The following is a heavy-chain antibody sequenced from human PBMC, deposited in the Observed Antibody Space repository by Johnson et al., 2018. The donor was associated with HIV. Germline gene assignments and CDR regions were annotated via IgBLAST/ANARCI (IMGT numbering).Heavy chain of an antibody. Sequence: QVQLVESGGGVVQPGRSLRLSCEVSGFTFASYGMHWVRQGPGKGLEWVAFISYDGSDDYYADSVKDRFTISRDNCKNTLYLRMNSLRVEDTAVYYCAKDGGSAGYPINAFAIWGQGTMVTLSS. D-gene: IGHD3-16*01. J-gene: IGHJ3*02. CDR1: GFTFASYG. CDR2: ISYDGSDD. CDR3: AKDGGSAGYPINAFAI. V-gene: IGHV3-30*18.